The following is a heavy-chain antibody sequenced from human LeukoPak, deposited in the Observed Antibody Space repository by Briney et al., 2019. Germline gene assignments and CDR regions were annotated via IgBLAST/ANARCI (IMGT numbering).Heavy chain of an antibody. CDR2: INSDGSST. D-gene: IGHD5-24*01. CDR1: GFTFSSYW. V-gene: IGHV3-74*01. J-gene: IGHJ4*02. Sequence: AGGSLRLSCAASGFTFSSYWMHWVRQAPGKGLVWVSRINSDGSSTSYADSVKGRFTISRDNAKNTLYLQMNSLRAEDTAVYYCARGRRDGYTLDYWGQGTLVTVSS. CDR3: ARGRRDGYTLDY.